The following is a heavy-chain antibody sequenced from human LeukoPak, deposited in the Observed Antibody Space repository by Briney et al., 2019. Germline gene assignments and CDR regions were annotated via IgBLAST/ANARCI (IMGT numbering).Heavy chain of an antibody. CDR2: IGSSSYT. CDR3: ARGSSGWYTGDDY. Sequence: GGSLRLSCAASGASGFIFSDHYMSWIRQAPGKGLEWVSYIGSSSYTNYADSVKGRFIISRDNAKNSLYLQMNSLRAEDTAVYYCARGSSGWYTGDDYWGQGTLVTVSS. CDR1: ASGFIFSDHY. J-gene: IGHJ4*02. V-gene: IGHV3-11*06. D-gene: IGHD6-19*01.